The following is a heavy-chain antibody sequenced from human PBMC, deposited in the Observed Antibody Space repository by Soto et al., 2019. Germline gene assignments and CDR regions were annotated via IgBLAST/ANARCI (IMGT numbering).Heavy chain of an antibody. V-gene: IGHV6-1*01. J-gene: IGHJ4*02. CDR2: TYYRSQWYD. CDR3: ARGGPKDGYKYYFDY. CDR1: GDSVSSNSAA. Sequence: SQTLSLTCAISGDSVSSNSAAWNWIRQSPSRGLEWLGRTYYRSQWYDDYAVSAKSRITINPDTSENQFSLHLNSVTPEDTAVYYCARGGPKDGYKYYFDYWGQGTLVTVSS. D-gene: IGHD5-12*01.